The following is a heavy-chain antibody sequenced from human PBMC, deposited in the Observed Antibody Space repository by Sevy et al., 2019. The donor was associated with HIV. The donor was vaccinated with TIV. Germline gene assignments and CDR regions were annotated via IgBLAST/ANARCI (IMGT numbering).Heavy chain of an antibody. V-gene: IGHV4-34*01. CDR1: GGSFSGYY. J-gene: IGHJ1*01. D-gene: IGHD3-22*01. Sequence: SETLSLTCAVYGGSFSGYYWSWIRQTPGKGLEWIGEINHSGSTNYNPSLKSRVTISVDTSKNQFSLKVNSVTAADTAVYYCARDSDSGYYEGFQYWGQGTLATVSS. CDR2: INHSGST. CDR3: ARDSDSGYYEGFQY.